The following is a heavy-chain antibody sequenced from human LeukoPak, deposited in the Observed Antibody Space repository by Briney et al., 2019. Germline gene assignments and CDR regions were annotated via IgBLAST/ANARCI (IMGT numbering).Heavy chain of an antibody. CDR3: ARDRWEVPFDY. J-gene: IGHJ4*02. CDR2: ISAYSGNT. D-gene: IGHD1-26*01. CDR1: VYTFTSYG. Sequence: GASVTVSFKASVYTFTSYGISWVRQAPAQGREGMGWISAYSGNTNYAQKLQGRVTMTTDTSTSTAYMELRSLRSDDTAVYYCARDRWEVPFDYWGQGTLVTVSS. V-gene: IGHV1-18*01.